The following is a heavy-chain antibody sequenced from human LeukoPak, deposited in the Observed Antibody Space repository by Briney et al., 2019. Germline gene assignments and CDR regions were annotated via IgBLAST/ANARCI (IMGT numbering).Heavy chain of an antibody. V-gene: IGHV3-11*04. CDR1: GFTFSDYY. Sequence: GGSLRLSCAASGFTFSDYYMSWIRQAPGKGLEWVSYISSSGSTIYYADSVKGRFTISRDNSKNTLYLQMNSLRAEDTAVYYCAKDRGSSWYYFDYWGQGTLVTVSS. D-gene: IGHD6-13*01. CDR2: ISSSGSTI. CDR3: AKDRGSSWYYFDY. J-gene: IGHJ4*02.